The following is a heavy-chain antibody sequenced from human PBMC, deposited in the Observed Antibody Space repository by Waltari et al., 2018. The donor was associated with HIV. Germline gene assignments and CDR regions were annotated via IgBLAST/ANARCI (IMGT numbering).Heavy chain of an antibody. CDR3: ARGGLDREAVAGYYFDY. CDR2: MNPNSGNT. J-gene: IGHJ4*02. Sequence: QVQLVQSGAEVKKPGASVKVSCKASGYTFTSYDINWVRQATGQGLEWMGWMNPNSGNTGYAQKFQGRVTMTRNTSISTAYMELSSLRSEDTAVYYCARGGLDREAVAGYYFDYWGQGTLVTVSS. CDR1: GYTFTSYD. V-gene: IGHV1-8*01. D-gene: IGHD6-19*01.